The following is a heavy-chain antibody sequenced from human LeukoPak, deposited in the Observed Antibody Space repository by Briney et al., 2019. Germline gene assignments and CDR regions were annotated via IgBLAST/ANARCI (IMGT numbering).Heavy chain of an antibody. D-gene: IGHD3-16*01. V-gene: IGHV3-66*03. Sequence: GGSLRLSCAASGFDFSTYSIDWVRQAPGKGLEWVSLIRDSGETFYADSVKGRFTISRDNSKNTVYLQMNRLRVEDTAVYFCARDRAVTQVWVEFDSWGQGTLVTVSS. CDR3: ARDRAVTQVWVEFDS. CDR1: GFDFSTYS. CDR2: IRDSGET. J-gene: IGHJ5*01.